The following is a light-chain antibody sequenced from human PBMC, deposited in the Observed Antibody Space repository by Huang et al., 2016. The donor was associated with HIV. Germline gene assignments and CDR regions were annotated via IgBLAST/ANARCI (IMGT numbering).Light chain of an antibody. V-gene: IGKV1-39*01. CDR2: GVS. Sequence: IQLTQSPTSLSASVGDRVAIACRASQAIGTYLNWFQQKPGRAPKLLISGVSSLHTGVPSRFIGSGSGTEFTLTIRGLQFDDFATYFCQQSYSALITFGQGTLLEIK. CDR1: QAIGTY. CDR3: QQSYSALIT. J-gene: IGKJ5*01.